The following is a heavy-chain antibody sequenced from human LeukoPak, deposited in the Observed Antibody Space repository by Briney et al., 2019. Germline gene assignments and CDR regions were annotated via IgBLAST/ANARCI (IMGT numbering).Heavy chain of an antibody. J-gene: IGHJ4*02. V-gene: IGHV3-53*01. CDR2: IYSGGST. Sequence: GGSLRLSCAASGFTVSRNYMSWVRQAPGKGLEWVSVIYSGGSTYYADSVKGRFTISRDNSKNTLYLQMNSLRAEDTAVYYCAKLGVDTAMVPSIFYWGQGTLATVSS. CDR3: AKLGVDTAMVPSIFY. CDR1: GFTVSRNY. D-gene: IGHD5-18*01.